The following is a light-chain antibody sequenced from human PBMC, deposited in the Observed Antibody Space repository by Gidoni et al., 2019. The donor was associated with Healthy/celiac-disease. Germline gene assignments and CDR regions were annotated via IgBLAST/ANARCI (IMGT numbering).Light chain of an antibody. CDR2: GAS. Sequence: EIVMTQSPATLSVSQGERATLSCRASQSVSSNLAWYQQKPGQAPRLLIYGASTRATGIPARFTLTISSLQSEDFAVYYCQQYNNWPPGRTFGQGTKVEIK. V-gene: IGKV3-15*01. CDR3: QQYNNWPPGRT. J-gene: IGKJ1*01. CDR1: QSVSSN.